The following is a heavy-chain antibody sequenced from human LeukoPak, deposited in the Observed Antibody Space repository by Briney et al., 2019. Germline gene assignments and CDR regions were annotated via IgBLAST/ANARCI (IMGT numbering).Heavy chain of an antibody. J-gene: IGHJ4*02. CDR1: GGSISDYY. CDR3: ATYVWARHFGY. V-gene: IGHV4-59*01. Sequence: PSETLSLTCTVSGGSISDYYWSWLRQPPGKGLEWIGYIYHTGTTNHNPSLKSRVTISLDTSRKQFSLELRSVTAADTAVYYCATYVWARHFGYWGQGTLVTVSS. CDR2: IYHTGTT. D-gene: IGHD3-16*01.